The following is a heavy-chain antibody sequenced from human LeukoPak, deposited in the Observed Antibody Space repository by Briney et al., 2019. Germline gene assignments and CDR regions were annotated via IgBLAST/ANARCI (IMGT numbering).Heavy chain of an antibody. Sequence: GGSLRLSCAASGFTFSSYDMHWVRQATGKGLEWVSAIGTAGDTYYPGSVKGRFTISRENAKNSLYLQMNSLRAGDTAVYYCARGLWGSAYDAFDIWGQGTMVTVSS. D-gene: IGHD3-16*01. CDR2: IGTAGDT. V-gene: IGHV3-13*01. CDR1: GFTFSSYD. CDR3: ARGLWGSAYDAFDI. J-gene: IGHJ3*02.